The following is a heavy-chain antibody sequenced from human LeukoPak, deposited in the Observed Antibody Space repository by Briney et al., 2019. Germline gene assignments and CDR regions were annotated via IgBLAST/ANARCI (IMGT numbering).Heavy chain of an antibody. J-gene: IGHJ6*02. CDR3: ASFLTTVTPSQKNYYYYGMDV. CDR1: GFTFSSYS. CDR2: ISSSSSYI. Sequence: GGSLRLSCAASGFTFSSYSMNWVRQAPGKGLEWVSSISSSSSYIYYADSVKGRFTISRDNAKNSLYLQMNSLRAEDTAVYYCASFLTTVTPSQKNYYYYGMDVWGQGTTVTVSS. V-gene: IGHV3-21*01. D-gene: IGHD4-17*01.